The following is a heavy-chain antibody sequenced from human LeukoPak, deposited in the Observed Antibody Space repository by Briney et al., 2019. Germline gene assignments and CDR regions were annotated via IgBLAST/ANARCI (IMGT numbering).Heavy chain of an antibody. D-gene: IGHD2-21*02. V-gene: IGHV4-38-2*02. CDR2: TYHGGTT. Sequence: PSETLSLTCTVSGYSISSGYLWGWIRPPPGKGLDWLGSTYHGGTTYSNPSLKSRVIISEDTSKNQFSLKLSSVTAADPAVYYCARGSGDWTYYFDYWGQGTLVTGSS. CDR1: GYSISSGYL. J-gene: IGHJ4*02. CDR3: ARGSGDWTYYFDY.